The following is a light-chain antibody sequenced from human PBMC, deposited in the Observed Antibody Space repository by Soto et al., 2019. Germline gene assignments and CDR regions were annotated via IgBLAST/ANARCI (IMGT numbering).Light chain of an antibody. CDR1: QSISSW. V-gene: IGKV1-5*03. CDR2: KAS. CDR3: QQYNDYSPPYT. J-gene: IGKJ2*01. Sequence: DIQMTQSPSTLSASVGDRVTITCRASQSISSWLAWYQQKPGKAPKLLIYKASSLERGVPSRFSGSGSGTEVTLTISSLQPDDFATYYCQQYNDYSPPYTFGQGTKLEIK.